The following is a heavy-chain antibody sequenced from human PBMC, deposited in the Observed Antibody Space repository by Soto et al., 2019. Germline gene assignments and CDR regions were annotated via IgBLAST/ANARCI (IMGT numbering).Heavy chain of an antibody. CDR2: ISASGGST. CDR1: GFTFSSYT. D-gene: IGHD4-17*01. J-gene: IGHJ4*02. V-gene: IGHV3-23*01. CDR3: AKGGSCYGDQAYFGC. Sequence: EVQLLESGGGLVQPGGSLRLSCAASGFTFSSYTMRWVRQAPGKGLEWVSAISASGGSTYYADSVKGRFTISRDNIKNPLYLEIDSLRAEDTAVYYCAKGGSCYGDQAYFGCGGQGSLVTVSA.